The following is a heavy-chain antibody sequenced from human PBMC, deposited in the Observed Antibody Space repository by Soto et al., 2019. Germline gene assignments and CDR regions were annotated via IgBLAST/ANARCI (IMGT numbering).Heavy chain of an antibody. CDR2: IIPIFGTA. Sequence: QVQLVQSGAEVKKPGSSVKVSCKASGGTFSSYAISWVRQAPGQGLEWMGGIIPIFGTANYAQKFQGRVTITADESTSTAYMELSSLRSEDTAVYYCARDLQAGIAVACMRPSFDPWGQGTLVTVSS. CDR1: GGTFSSYA. D-gene: IGHD6-19*01. J-gene: IGHJ5*02. CDR3: ARDLQAGIAVACMRPSFDP. V-gene: IGHV1-69*01.